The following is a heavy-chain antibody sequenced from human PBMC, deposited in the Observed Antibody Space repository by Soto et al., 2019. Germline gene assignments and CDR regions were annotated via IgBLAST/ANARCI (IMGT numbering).Heavy chain of an antibody. V-gene: IGHV4-34*01. J-gene: IGHJ4*02. D-gene: IGHD2-21*02. Sequence: SETLSLTCAVYGGSFSGYYWSWIRQPPGKGLEWIGEINHSGSTNYNPSVKSRVTISVDTSKNQFSLKLSPVTAADTAGYYCARTRNIVVVTAPYYFDYWGQGTLVTVSS. CDR1: GGSFSGYY. CDR2: INHSGST. CDR3: ARTRNIVVVTAPYYFDY.